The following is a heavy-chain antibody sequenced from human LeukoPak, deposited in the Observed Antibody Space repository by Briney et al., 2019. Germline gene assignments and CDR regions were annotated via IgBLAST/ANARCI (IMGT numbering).Heavy chain of an antibody. CDR1: GFTFSDYY. J-gene: IGHJ6*02. CDR2: ISSSSSYT. Sequence: PGGSLRLSCAASGFTFSDYYMSWIRQAPGKGLEWVSYISSSSSYTNYADSVGGRFTISRDNAKNSLYLHMNSLRAEDTAVYYCARRYSSGWREVDVWGQGTTVTVSS. D-gene: IGHD6-19*01. V-gene: IGHV3-11*06. CDR3: ARRYSSGWREVDV.